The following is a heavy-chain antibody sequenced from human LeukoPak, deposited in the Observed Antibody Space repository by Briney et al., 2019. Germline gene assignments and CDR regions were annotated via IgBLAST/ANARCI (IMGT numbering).Heavy chain of an antibody. J-gene: IGHJ4*02. D-gene: IGHD1-7*01. Sequence: ASVTVSPTASGYTFTNYYMHWVRHAHGQGNEWMGWINTYSGDTTYAQTFQGRVTMTRDTSLTTAYMDLGRLKSDDTAVYYCSRASFETTLRIDDYWGQGTLVTVSS. CDR2: INTYSGDT. V-gene: IGHV1-2*02. CDR3: SRASFETTLRIDDY. CDR1: GYTFTNYY.